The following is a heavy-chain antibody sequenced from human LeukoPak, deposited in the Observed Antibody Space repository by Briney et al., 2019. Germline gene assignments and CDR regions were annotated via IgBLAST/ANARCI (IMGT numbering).Heavy chain of an antibody. D-gene: IGHD6-19*01. CDR1: GLTFSSYG. J-gene: IGHJ4*02. V-gene: IGHV3-30*18. Sequence: GGSLRLSCAASGLTFSSYGMHWVRQAPGKGLEWMAVISYDGSNKYYADSVKGRFTISRDYSKNTLYLQMNSLRVDDTAVYYCAKDSSGPAFWGQGTLVTVSS. CDR2: ISYDGSNK. CDR3: AKDSSGPAF.